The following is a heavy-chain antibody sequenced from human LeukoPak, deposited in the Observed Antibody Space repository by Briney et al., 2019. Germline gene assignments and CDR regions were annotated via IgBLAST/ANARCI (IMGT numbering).Heavy chain of an antibody. V-gene: IGHV4-30-4*08. CDR3: ARDRDYAY. D-gene: IGHD4-17*01. CDR2: IYYSGST. CDR1: GGSISSGDYY. Sequence: SQTLSLTCTVSGGSISSGDYYWSWIRQPPGKGLEWIGYIYYSGSTSYNPSLKSRVTILVDTSKNQFSLKLSSMTAADTAVYYCARDRDYAYWGQGTLVTVSP. J-gene: IGHJ4*02.